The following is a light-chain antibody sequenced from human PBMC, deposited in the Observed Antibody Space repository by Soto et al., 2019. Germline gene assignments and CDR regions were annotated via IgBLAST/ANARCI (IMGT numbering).Light chain of an antibody. Sequence: EIALTQSPATLSLSPGERATLSCRASQSVRNLLVWYQQKPGQAPRLLIYDASNRATGIPARFSGSGSGTDFTLTISSLEPEDFAVYYCQQRSHSPLTFGGGTKVEIK. V-gene: IGKV3-11*01. CDR1: QSVRNL. J-gene: IGKJ4*01. CDR3: QQRSHSPLT. CDR2: DAS.